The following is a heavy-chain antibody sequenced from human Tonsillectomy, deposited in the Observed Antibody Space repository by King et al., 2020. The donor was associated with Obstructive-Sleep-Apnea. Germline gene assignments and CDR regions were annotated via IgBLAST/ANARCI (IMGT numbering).Heavy chain of an antibody. CDR1: GESVASNSAA. CDR2: TYYRAKWFT. CDR3: ARDAGYWWFDP. D-gene: IGHD6-13*01. V-gene: IGHV6-1*01. Sequence: VQLQQSGPGLVEPSQTLSLTCAISGESVASNSAAWNWIMQSPSRCLEWLGRTYYRAKWFTDYAGSVKSRITISADTSKNQYSLQVNSVTPGDTALYYCARDAGYWWFDPWGQGTLVTVSS. J-gene: IGHJ5*02.